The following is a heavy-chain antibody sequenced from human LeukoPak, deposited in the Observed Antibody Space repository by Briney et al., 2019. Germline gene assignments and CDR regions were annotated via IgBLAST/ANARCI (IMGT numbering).Heavy chain of an antibody. Sequence: GASVKVSCKASGYTFTSYGISWVRQAPGQGLEWMAWISAYSGNAEYAENIQGRVTMTKDKSTSTTYRELRSRTAYQTALHYCSRDAVSTVTAGGIDYWGQGTLVTVSS. CDR1: GYTFTSYG. CDR2: ISAYSGNA. CDR3: SRDAVSTVTAGGIDY. D-gene: IGHD2-21*02. J-gene: IGHJ4*02. V-gene: IGHV1-18*01.